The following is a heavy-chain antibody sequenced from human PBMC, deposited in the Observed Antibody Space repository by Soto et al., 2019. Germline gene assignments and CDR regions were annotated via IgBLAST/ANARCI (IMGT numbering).Heavy chain of an antibody. Sequence: QAQLQESGPGLVKPSETLSLTCTVSGDSVSSASYYWSWIRQPPGKGLEWIGYFYYSGYTNYNPSLKSRVSMTLDTSKSQFSLKLNSVTAADTAVYYCARRNNVNYFNYFDYWGQGILVTVSS. V-gene: IGHV4-61*01. CDR3: ARRNNVNYFNYFDY. D-gene: IGHD1-7*01. CDR2: FYYSGYT. J-gene: IGHJ4*02. CDR1: GDSVSSASYY.